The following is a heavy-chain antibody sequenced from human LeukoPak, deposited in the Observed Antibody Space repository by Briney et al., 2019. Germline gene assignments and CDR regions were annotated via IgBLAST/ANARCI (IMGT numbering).Heavy chain of an antibody. V-gene: IGHV4-34*01. CDR2: INHSGST. CDR1: GGSFSGDY. D-gene: IGHD2-15*01. CDR3: ASVGYCSGGSCYSPPAY. J-gene: IGHJ4*02. Sequence: SETLSLTCAVYGGSFSGDYWSWIRQPPGKGLEWIGEINHSGSTNYNPSLKSRVTISVDTSKNQFSLKLSSVTAADTAVYYCASVGYCSGGSCYSPPAYWGQGTLVTVSS.